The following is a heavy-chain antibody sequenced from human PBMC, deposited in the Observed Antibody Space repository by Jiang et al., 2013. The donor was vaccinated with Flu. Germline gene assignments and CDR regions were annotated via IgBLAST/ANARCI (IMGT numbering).Heavy chain of an antibody. CDR3: AGTYYYGSGSHVVTKSEYFQH. D-gene: IGHD3-10*01. CDR1: GFTVSSNY. Sequence: QLVESGGGLIQPGGSLRLSCAASGFTVSSNYMSWVRQAPGKGLEWVSVIYSGGSTYYADSVKGRLTISRDNSKNTLYLQMNSLRAEDTAVYYCAGTYYYGSGSHVVTKSEYFQHWGQGTLVTVSS. J-gene: IGHJ1*01. V-gene: IGHV3-53*01. CDR2: IYSGGST.